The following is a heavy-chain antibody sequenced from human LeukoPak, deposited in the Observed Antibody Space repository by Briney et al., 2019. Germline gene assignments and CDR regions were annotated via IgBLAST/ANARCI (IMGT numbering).Heavy chain of an antibody. Sequence: PGGSLRLSCAASGFIFSSYGMHWARQAPGKGLEWVAFIRYDGSNKYYAESVKGRFTIFRDNSKNTLYLQMTSLRAEDTAVYYCAKDRGYSGYDWEGVFDYWGQGTLGTVSS. CDR2: IRYDGSNK. J-gene: IGHJ4*02. CDR1: GFIFSSYG. V-gene: IGHV3-30*02. CDR3: AKDRGYSGYDWEGVFDY. D-gene: IGHD5-12*01.